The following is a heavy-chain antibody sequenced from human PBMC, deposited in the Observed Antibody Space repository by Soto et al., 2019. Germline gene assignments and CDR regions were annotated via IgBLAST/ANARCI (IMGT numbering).Heavy chain of an antibody. CDR2: MSYDGSNK. CDR3: AIDGGAY. D-gene: IGHD3-16*01. Sequence: QVQLVEYGGGVVQPGRSLRLSCAASGFTFSSYAMHWVRRAPGKGLEWMAVMSYDGSNKYYADSVKGRFTISRDNSKNTLYLQMNSLRPEDTALYYCAIDGGAYWGQGTLVIVSS. CDR1: GFTFSSYA. V-gene: IGHV3-30-3*01. J-gene: IGHJ4*02.